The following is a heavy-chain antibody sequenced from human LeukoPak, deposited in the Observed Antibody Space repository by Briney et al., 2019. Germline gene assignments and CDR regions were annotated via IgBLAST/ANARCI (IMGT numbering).Heavy chain of an antibody. D-gene: IGHD5-24*01. Sequence: GGSLRLSCAASGFTFSSYSVHWVRQAPGTGLEWVAVISYDGSRKYYADSVKGRFSISRDNSKNTLYLQMNGLRADDTAVYYCAKSGYNRFDYWGQGTLVTVSS. J-gene: IGHJ4*02. V-gene: IGHV3-30*04. CDR2: ISYDGSRK. CDR1: GFTFSSYS. CDR3: AKSGYNRFDY.